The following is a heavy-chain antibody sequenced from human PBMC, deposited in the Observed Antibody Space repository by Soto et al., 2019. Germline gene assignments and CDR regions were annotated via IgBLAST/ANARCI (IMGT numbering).Heavy chain of an antibody. CDR3: ARDTYDDY. J-gene: IGHJ4*02. V-gene: IGHV3-66*01. Sequence: VPLVESGGGLVQPGGSLRLSCAASGVIVSNNYMSWVRQAPGKGLEWVSVIYSGGRTYYADSVKGRFIISRDSSKNTLYLQMNSLRAEDTAVYYCARDTYDDYRGQGTLVTVSS. CDR1: GVIVSNNY. CDR2: IYSGGRT. D-gene: IGHD3-3*01.